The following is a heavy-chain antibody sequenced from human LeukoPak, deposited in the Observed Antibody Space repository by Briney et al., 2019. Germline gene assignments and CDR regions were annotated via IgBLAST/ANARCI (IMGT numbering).Heavy chain of an antibody. CDR2: IYYSEST. J-gene: IGHJ3*02. CDR3: ARDAAAGTLGAFDI. V-gene: IGHV4-59*01. D-gene: IGHD6-13*01. CDR1: GGSISSYH. Sequence: SETLSLTCTVSGGSISSYHWSWIRQPPGKGLEWIGYIYYSESTNYNPSLKSRVTISVDTSKNQFSLKLSSVTAADTAVYYCARDAAAGTLGAFDIWGQGTMVTVSS.